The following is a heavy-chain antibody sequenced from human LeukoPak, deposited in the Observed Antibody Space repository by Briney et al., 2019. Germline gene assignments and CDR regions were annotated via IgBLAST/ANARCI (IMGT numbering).Heavy chain of an antibody. J-gene: IGHJ4*02. CDR2: SKSDGSST. CDR3: ARESTIAVDY. V-gene: IGHV3-74*01. D-gene: IGHD6-13*01. Sequence: GGSLRLSCAASGFTFSSYWMHRVRQAPGKGLVWVSRSKSDGSSTTYADSVKGRFTISRDNAKNTLYLQMNSLRAEDTAVYYCARESTIAVDYWGQGTLVTVSS. CDR1: GFTFSSYW.